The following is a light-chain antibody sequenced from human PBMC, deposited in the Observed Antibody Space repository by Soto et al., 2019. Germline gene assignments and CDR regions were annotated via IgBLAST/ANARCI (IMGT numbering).Light chain of an antibody. CDR2: GAS. CDR3: QQFSSYPLT. CDR1: QNIFSNY. Sequence: EIVLTQSPGTLSLSPGERATLSCRASQNIFSNYLTWYQQKPGQAPRRLIFGASIRATGIPDRFSGSGSGTDFTLTISGLEPEDFAVYYCQQFSSYPLTFGGGTKVDIK. J-gene: IGKJ4*01. V-gene: IGKV3-20*01.